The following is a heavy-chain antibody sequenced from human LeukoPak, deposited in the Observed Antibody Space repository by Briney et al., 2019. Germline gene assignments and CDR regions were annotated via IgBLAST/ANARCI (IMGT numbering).Heavy chain of an antibody. J-gene: IGHJ6*02. V-gene: IGHV4-39*01. CDR1: GGSISSSSYY. Sequence: PSETLSLTCTVSGGSISSSSYYWGWIRQAPGTGLEWIGSIYYSGSTYYNPSLKSRVTISVDTSKNQFSLKLSSVTAADTAVYYCARHVQQWLVMDVWGQGTTVTVSS. D-gene: IGHD6-19*01. CDR3: ARHVQQWLVMDV. CDR2: IYYSGST.